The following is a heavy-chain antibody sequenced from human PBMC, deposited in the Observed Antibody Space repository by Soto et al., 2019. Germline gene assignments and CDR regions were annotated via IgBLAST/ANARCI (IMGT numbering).Heavy chain of an antibody. CDR2: ISGNGRNT. CDR1: GFTFSSYA. V-gene: IGHV3-23*01. D-gene: IGHD6-6*01. Sequence: GGSLRLSCAASGFTFSSYAMSWVRQAPGKGLEWVSGISGNGRNTYYADSVRGRFTISRDNSKNTLFLQMNSLRAEDTAVYYCAKNGLGSSPSAIDSWGQGTLVTVSS. J-gene: IGHJ4*02. CDR3: AKNGLGSSPSAIDS.